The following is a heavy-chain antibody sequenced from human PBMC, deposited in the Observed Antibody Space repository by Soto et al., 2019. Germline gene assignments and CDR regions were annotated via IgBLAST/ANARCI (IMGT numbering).Heavy chain of an antibody. V-gene: IGHV3-21*06. Sequence: GGSLRLSCTGSGFTFSSSTMTWVRQGPGKGLEWVSSISSSSSYIYFADSLKGRFTISRDNAMNSLYLHMNSLRAEDTAVYYCARDIGEMSAVWGQGTQVTVSS. J-gene: IGHJ4*02. CDR3: ARDIGEMSAV. D-gene: IGHD3-10*01. CDR2: ISSSSSYI. CDR1: GFTFSSST.